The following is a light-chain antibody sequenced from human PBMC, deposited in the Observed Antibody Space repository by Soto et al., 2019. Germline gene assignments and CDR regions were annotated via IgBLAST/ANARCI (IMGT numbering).Light chain of an antibody. V-gene: IGLV2-14*01. J-gene: IGLJ2*01. CDR3: SSYSRIRTPWI. CDR1: SSDVGGYNY. Sequence: LTQPASVSGSPGQSITISCTGTSSDVGGYNYVSWYHQHPGKAPKLLIYEVSNRPSGVSNRFSGSKSGNTASLTISGIQAEEEADYFCSSYSRIRTPWIFGGGTKVTVL. CDR2: EVS.